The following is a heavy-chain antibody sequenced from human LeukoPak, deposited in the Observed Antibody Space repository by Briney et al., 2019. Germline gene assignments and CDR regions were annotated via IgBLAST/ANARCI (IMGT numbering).Heavy chain of an antibody. J-gene: IGHJ4*02. CDR1: GGTFSSYA. D-gene: IGHD3-16*01. CDR2: IIPIFGTA. CDR3: ARERSRGSYGIVSFDY. V-gene: IGHV1-69*13. Sequence: ASVKVSCKASGGTFSSYAISWVRQAPGQGLEWMGGIIPIFGTANYAQKFQGRVTITADESTSTAYMELSSLRSEDTAVYYCARERSRGSYGIVSFDYWGQGTLVTVSS.